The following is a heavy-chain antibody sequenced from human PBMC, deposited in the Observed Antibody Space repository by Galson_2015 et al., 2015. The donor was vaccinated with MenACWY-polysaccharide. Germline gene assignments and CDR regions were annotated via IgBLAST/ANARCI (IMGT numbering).Heavy chain of an antibody. V-gene: IGHV4-34*01. CDR2: TTHSGAT. CDR3: TRADGPHYRYGMDV. D-gene: IGHD4-11*01. Sequence: ETLSLTCAVYDGSFSGHYYSWLRHSPARGLQWIGETTHSGATNYEVSLKSRVTISVDSSKNQVSLKMTSVTAADTAVYYCTRADGPHYRYGMDVWGQGTTVTVSS. CDR1: DGSFSGHY. J-gene: IGHJ6*02.